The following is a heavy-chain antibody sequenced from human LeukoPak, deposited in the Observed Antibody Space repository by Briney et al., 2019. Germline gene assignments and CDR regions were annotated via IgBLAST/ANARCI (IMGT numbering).Heavy chain of an antibody. D-gene: IGHD3-10*01. CDR1: GFIFSDYG. Sequence: GGSLRLSCAASGFIFSDYGMHWVRQAPGKGLEWVTLVRKDGSDKYYADSVNGRFTISRDNSKNTLYLQMNSLRPEDTAVYYCAKHYYGSGSQKYYFDYWGQGTLVTVSS. CDR3: AKHYYGSGSQKYYFDY. CDR2: VRKDGSDK. V-gene: IGHV3-30*02. J-gene: IGHJ4*02.